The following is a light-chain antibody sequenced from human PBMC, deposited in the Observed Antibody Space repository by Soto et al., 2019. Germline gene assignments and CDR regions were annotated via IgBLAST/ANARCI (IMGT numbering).Light chain of an antibody. Sequence: NVLTQSPGTLSLSPGERATLSCRASQSISSSYLAWYQQKPGQTPRLLIYHASSRSTGIPDRFSGSGSGTDFALTISKLEPEDFSMYYCQQYGDSLLTFGGGTKVEIK. CDR3: QQYGDSLLT. V-gene: IGKV3-20*01. CDR2: HAS. J-gene: IGKJ4*01. CDR1: QSISSSY.